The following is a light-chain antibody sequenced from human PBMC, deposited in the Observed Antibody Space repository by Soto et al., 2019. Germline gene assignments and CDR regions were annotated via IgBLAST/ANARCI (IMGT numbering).Light chain of an antibody. Sequence: DIVMTQSPDSLAVSLGERATINCKSSQSVLSSSNNKNYLAWYQQKPRQPPKLLIYWASTRESGVPDRFSGSGSGTDFPLSTASMQAEDVAVYYCQQYYNVPRTFGQGTKVEIK. CDR3: QQYYNVPRT. CDR1: QSVLSSSNNKNY. V-gene: IGKV4-1*01. J-gene: IGKJ1*01. CDR2: WAS.